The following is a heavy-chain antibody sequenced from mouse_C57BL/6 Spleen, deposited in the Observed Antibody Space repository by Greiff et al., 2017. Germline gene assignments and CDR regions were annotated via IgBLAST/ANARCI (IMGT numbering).Heavy chain of an antibody. D-gene: IGHD2-4*01. Sequence: EVQLQQSGPELVKPGASVKMSCKASGYTFTDYNMHWVKQSHGKSLEWIGYINPNNGGTSYNQKFKGKATLTVNKSSSTAYMELRSLTSEDSAVYYCARWDDYEGYAMDYWGQGTSVTVSS. J-gene: IGHJ4*01. CDR3: ARWDDYEGYAMDY. V-gene: IGHV1-22*01. CDR2: INPNNGGT. CDR1: GYTFTDYN.